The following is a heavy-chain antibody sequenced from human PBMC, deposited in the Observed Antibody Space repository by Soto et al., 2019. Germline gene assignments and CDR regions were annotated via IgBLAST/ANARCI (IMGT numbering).Heavy chain of an antibody. V-gene: IGHV3-23*01. CDR1: GVKCIDFG. D-gene: IGHD2-8*01. Sequence: GVLLRHSCRVAGVKCIDFGIRRVSQTPGKGLEWVSDVSGSGSRTYYADSVKGRFTSSRDNSKERLYLQMNSLSAVDTAEDYRAGRWVSDYWGKGTPVTVTP. CDR2: VSGSGSRT. CDR3: AGRWVSDY. J-gene: IGHJ4*02.